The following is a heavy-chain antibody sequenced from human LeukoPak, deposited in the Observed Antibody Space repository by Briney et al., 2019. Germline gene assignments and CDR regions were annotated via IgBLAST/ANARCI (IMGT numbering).Heavy chain of an antibody. J-gene: IGHJ4*02. CDR1: GFTFSSYS. V-gene: IGHV3-21*01. Sequence: GGSLRLSCAASGFTFSSYSMNWVRQAPGKGLEWVSSISSSSSYIYYADSVKGRFTISRDKAKNSLYLQMNSLRAEDTAVYYCAREGGGYHGFDYWGQGTLVTVSS. CDR3: AREGGGYHGFDY. CDR2: ISSSSSYI. D-gene: IGHD1-26*01.